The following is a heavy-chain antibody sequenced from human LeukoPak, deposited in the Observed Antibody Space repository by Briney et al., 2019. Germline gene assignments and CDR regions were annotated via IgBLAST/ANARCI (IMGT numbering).Heavy chain of an antibody. V-gene: IGHV3-53*01. CDR2: IYSDGST. Sequence: PGGSLRLSCAASGFTVNSNYMSWVRQAPGKGLEWVSIIYSDGSTYYADSVKGRFTISRDNSKNTLYLQMNSLRAEDTAVYYCAKNHMPTVYFDYWGQGTLVTVSS. J-gene: IGHJ4*02. CDR3: AKNHMPTVYFDY. CDR1: GFTVNSNY. D-gene: IGHD4-17*01.